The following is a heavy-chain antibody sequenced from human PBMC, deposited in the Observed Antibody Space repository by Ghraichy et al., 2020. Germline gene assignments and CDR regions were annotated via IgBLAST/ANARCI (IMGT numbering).Heavy chain of an antibody. Sequence: GSLRLSCAVYGGSFSGYYWSWIRQPPGKGLEWIGEINHSRSTNYNPSLKSRVTITVNTTKNQFSLKLSSVTAADTAVYYCARGLLDYRNYRFDYWGQGTLVTVSS. J-gene: IGHJ4*02. V-gene: IGHV4-34*01. CDR2: INHSRST. D-gene: IGHD4-11*01. CDR3: ARGLLDYRNYRFDY. CDR1: GGSFSGYY.